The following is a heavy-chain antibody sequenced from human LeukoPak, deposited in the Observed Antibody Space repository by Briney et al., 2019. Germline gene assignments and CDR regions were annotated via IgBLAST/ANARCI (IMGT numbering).Heavy chain of an antibody. D-gene: IGHD3-10*01. V-gene: IGHV4-30-2*01. Sequence: TSQTRSLTCTVSGGSISSGGYYWSWIRQPPGKGLEWIGYIYHSGSTYYNPSLKSRVTISVDRSKNQFSLKLSSVTAADTAVYYCARARFGELLYPFDYWGQGTLVTVSS. CDR3: ARARFGELLYPFDY. CDR1: GGSISSGGYY. CDR2: IYHSGST. J-gene: IGHJ4*02.